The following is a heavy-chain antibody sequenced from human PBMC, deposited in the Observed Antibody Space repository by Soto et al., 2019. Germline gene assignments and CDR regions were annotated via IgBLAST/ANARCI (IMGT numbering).Heavy chain of an antibody. J-gene: IGHJ5*02. CDR2: ISGSGGTT. CDR3: AKDPAYGDYDVTWFDP. V-gene: IGHV3-23*01. D-gene: IGHD4-17*01. Sequence: ESGGGLVQPGGSLRLSCAASGFTFSSYAISWVRQAPGKGLEWVSTISGSGGTTYYAASVKGRFAISRDNSKNTLYLQMNSLRAEDTAVYYCAKDPAYGDYDVTWFDPWGQGTLVTVSS. CDR1: GFTFSSYA.